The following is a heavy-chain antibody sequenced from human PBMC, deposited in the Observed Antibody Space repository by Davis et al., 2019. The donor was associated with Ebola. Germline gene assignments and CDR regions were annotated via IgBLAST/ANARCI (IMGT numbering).Heavy chain of an antibody. D-gene: IGHD3-22*01. CDR2: IYYSGST. CDR1: GGSISSYY. Sequence: PSETLSLTCTVSGGSISSYYWSWIRQPPGKGLEWIGSIYYSGSTYYNPSLKSRVTISVDTSKNQFSLKLSSVTAADTAVYYCAGGYYDSSGPVGVHWGQGTLVTVSS. V-gene: IGHV4-39*07. J-gene: IGHJ4*02. CDR3: AGGYYDSSGPVGVH.